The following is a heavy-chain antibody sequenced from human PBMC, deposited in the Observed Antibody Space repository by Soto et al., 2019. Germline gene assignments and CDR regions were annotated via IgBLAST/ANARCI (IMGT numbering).Heavy chain of an antibody. V-gene: IGHV1-69*12. Sequence: QVQLVQSGAEVKKPGSSVKVSCKASGGTFSSYGISWVRQAPGQGLGWMGGIIPLFGTANYAQKFQGRVTITADESTSTAYMELSSLRSADTAVHYCARGEAARYYHGRDVWGKGTTVTVSS. CDR1: GGTFSSYG. CDR3: ARGEAARYYHGRDV. J-gene: IGHJ6*04. D-gene: IGHD6-13*01. CDR2: IIPLFGTA.